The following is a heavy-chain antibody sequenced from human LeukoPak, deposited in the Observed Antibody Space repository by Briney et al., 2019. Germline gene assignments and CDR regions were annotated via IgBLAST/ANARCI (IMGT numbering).Heavy chain of an antibody. CDR3: ARMTTVTSDAFDI. V-gene: IGHV3-11*04. CDR1: GFTFSDYY. D-gene: IGHD4-17*01. Sequence: GGSLRLSCAASGFTFSDYYMSWIRQAPGQGLEWVSYISSSGSTIYYAESVKGRFTISRGNAKNSLYLQMNSLRAEDTAVYYCARMTTVTSDAFDIWGQGTMVTVSS. J-gene: IGHJ3*02. CDR2: ISSSGSTI.